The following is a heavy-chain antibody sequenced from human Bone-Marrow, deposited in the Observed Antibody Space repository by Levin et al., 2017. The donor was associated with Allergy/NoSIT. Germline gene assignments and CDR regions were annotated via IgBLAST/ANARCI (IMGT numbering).Heavy chain of an antibody. J-gene: IGHJ5*02. CDR2: VDHSGST. D-gene: IGHD1-14*01. CDR1: GGSFSGYY. V-gene: IGHV4-34*01. Sequence: PSETLSLTCAVYGGSFSGYYCNWIRQTPEKGLEWIGEVDHSGSTSYNPSLKSRVTMSVDTSNNQFSLKLTSVTAADTAVYYCARGRKWPLTWGQGTLVTVSS. CDR3: ARGRKWPLT.